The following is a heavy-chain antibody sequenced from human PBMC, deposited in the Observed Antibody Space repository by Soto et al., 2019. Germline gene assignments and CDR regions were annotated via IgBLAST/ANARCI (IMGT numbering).Heavy chain of an antibody. CDR2: IYHSGST. D-gene: IGHD2-15*01. CDR1: GGSITNSNW. Sequence: SETLSLTCAVSGGSITNSNWWSWVRQPPGKGLEWIGEIYHSGSTNYNPSLKSRVTILVDKSKNQFSLNLSSVTAADTAVYYCALFVRAHGNWFDPWGQGTLVTVSS. V-gene: IGHV4-4*02. CDR3: ALFVRAHGNWFDP. J-gene: IGHJ5*02.